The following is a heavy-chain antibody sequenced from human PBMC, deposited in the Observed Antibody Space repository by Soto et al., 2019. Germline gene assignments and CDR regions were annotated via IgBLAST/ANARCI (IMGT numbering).Heavy chain of an antibody. J-gene: IGHJ4*02. CDR1: GGSISSYY. CDR2: IYYSGST. V-gene: IGHV4-59*08. CDR3: ARHFSWYGEIDY. Sequence: SETLSLTCTVAGGSISSYYWSWIRQPPGKGLEWIGYIYYSGSTNYNPSLKSRVTISVDTSKNQFSLKLSSVTAADTAVYYCARHFSWYGEIDYWGQGTLVTVSS. D-gene: IGHD4-17*01.